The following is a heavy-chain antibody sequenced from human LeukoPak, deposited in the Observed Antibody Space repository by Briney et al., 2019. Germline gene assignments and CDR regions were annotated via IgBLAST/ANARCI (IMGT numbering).Heavy chain of an antibody. CDR1: GFSFSSST. J-gene: IGHJ6*03. CDR2: IISYSSYI. D-gene: IGHD3-10*01. Sequence: PGGSLRLSCAASGFSFSSSTMHWVRQAPGEGLEWVSSIISYSSYIYYADSAKGRFTISRDNAKKSLYLQMNSLRADDTAVYYCARDQAEMGSYYRRLYSFYLYVRGTRITVTISS. CDR3: ARDQAEMGSYYRRLYSFYLYV. V-gene: IGHV3-21*01.